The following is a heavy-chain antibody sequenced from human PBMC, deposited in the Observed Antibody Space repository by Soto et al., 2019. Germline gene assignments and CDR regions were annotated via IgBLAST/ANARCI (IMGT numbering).Heavy chain of an antibody. CDR3: ASGIAVSGPDLYYYYGMDV. D-gene: IGHD6-19*01. CDR2: IIPIFGTA. V-gene: IGHV1-69*13. CDR1: GGTLSSYA. J-gene: IGHJ6*02. Sequence: SVKVSCKASGGTLSSYAISWVRQAPGQGLEWMGGIIPIFGTANYAQKFQGRVTITADESTSTAYMELSSLRSEDTAVYYCASGIAVSGPDLYYYYGMDVWGQGTTVTVSS.